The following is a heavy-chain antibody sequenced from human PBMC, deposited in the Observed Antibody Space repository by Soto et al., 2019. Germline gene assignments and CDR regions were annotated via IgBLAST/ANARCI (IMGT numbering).Heavy chain of an antibody. J-gene: IGHJ5*02. D-gene: IGHD1-26*01. CDR1: GFSHSNNGVA. CDR2: IYWNDDK. CDR3: ARLLSAALFSYDL. Sequence: SGPTLVNPTQTLRLTCTLSGFSHSNNGVAVGWIRQPPGQALEWLEDIYWNDDKYYSTSLKSRLSLSKDTSKNQVVLTMTNVDPLDTGTYYCARLLSAALFSYDLWGQGTLVTVSS. V-gene: IGHV2-5*01.